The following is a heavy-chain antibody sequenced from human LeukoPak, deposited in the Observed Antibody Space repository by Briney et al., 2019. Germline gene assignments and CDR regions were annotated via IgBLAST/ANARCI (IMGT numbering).Heavy chain of an antibody. CDR2: ISNDGNNK. CDR3: AKLEYSYGSYYFDY. V-gene: IGHV3-30*18. D-gene: IGHD5-18*01. CDR1: GFPFSTYG. Sequence: GGSLRLSCAASGFPFSTYGMHWVRQAPGKGLEWVAAISNDGNNKFYADSVKGRFTISRDNAKNSLYLQMNSLRAEDTAVYYCAKLEYSYGSYYFDYWGQGTLVTVSS. J-gene: IGHJ4*02.